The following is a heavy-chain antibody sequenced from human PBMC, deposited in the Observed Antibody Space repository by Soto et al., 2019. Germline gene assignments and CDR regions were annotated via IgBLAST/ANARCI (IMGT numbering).Heavy chain of an antibody. V-gene: IGHV3-23*01. Sequence: PAGSLRLCCAASGFPFNSYVMSWVRKNQGKGLEWVSAISGSGGSTYYADSVKGRFTISRDNANNSLYLQMNSLRDEDTAVYYCARRITMVRGPYYYYGMDVWGQGNSVSVSS. CDR3: ARRITMVRGPYYYYGMDV. D-gene: IGHD3-10*01. CDR2: ISGSGGST. J-gene: IGHJ6*01. CDR1: GFPFNSYV.